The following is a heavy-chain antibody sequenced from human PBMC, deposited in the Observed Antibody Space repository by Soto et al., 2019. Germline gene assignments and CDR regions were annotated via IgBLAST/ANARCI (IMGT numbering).Heavy chain of an antibody. V-gene: IGHV3-30-3*01. Sequence: SLRLSCAASGFTFSSYAMHWVRQAPGKGLEWVAVISYDGSNKYYADSVKGRFTISRDNSKNTLYLQMNSLRAEDTAVYYCARDSSGWPAFDYWGQGTLVTVSS. J-gene: IGHJ4*02. D-gene: IGHD6-19*01. CDR2: ISYDGSNK. CDR1: GFTFSSYA. CDR3: ARDSSGWPAFDY.